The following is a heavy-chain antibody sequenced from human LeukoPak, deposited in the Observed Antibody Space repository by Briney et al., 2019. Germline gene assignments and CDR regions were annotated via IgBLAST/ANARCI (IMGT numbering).Heavy chain of an antibody. J-gene: IGHJ4*02. D-gene: IGHD3-22*01. Sequence: ASVKVSCKASGYTFTSYGISWVRQAPGQGLEWMGWISAYNGNTNYAQKLQGRVTMTTDTSTSTAYMELRSLGSDDTAVYYCARVPLTYYYDSSVLDYWGQGTLVTVPS. V-gene: IGHV1-18*01. CDR1: GYTFTSYG. CDR3: ARVPLTYYYDSSVLDY. CDR2: ISAYNGNT.